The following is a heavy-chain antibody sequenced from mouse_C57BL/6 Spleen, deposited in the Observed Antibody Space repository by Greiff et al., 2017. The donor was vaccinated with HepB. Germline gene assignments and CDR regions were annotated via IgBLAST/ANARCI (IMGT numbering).Heavy chain of an antibody. Sequence: EVQLQQSGPELVKPGASVKISCKASGYTFTDYYMNWVKQSHGKSLEWIGDINPNNGGTSYNQKFKGKATLTVDKSSSTAYMELRSLTSEDSAVYYWARTGSSGYGDDAWFAYWGQGTLVTVSA. J-gene: IGHJ3*01. D-gene: IGHD3-2*02. CDR3: ARTGSSGYGDDAWFAY. CDR1: GYTFTDYY. V-gene: IGHV1-26*01. CDR2: INPNNGGT.